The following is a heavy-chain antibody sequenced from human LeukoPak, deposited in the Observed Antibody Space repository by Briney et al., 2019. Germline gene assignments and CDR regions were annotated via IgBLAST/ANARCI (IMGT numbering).Heavy chain of an antibody. D-gene: IGHD4-23*01. J-gene: IGHJ4*02. CDR1: GFTFSSYA. V-gene: IGHV3-66*01. CDR2: LYSDGST. Sequence: GGSLRLSCAASGFTFSSYAMSWVRQAPGKGLEWVSVLYSDGSTYYADSVKGRFTISRDNSKNTLYLQMNSLRAEDTAVYFCARRPDYGGTPTFDYWGQETLVTVSS. CDR3: ARRPDYGGTPTFDY.